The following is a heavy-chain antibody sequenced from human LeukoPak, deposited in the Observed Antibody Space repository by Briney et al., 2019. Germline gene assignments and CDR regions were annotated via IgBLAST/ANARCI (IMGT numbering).Heavy chain of an antibody. D-gene: IGHD5-18*01. CDR1: AGSISTYY. Sequence: PSETLSLTCTVSAGSISTYYWSWIRQPPGKGLEWIGYIHYSGSTNYNPSLRSRVSISVDTSKNQFSLKLSSVTAADTAVYYCARVGYSYGLDCWGQGTLVTVSS. CDR2: IHYSGST. J-gene: IGHJ4*02. V-gene: IGHV4-59*01. CDR3: ARVGYSYGLDC.